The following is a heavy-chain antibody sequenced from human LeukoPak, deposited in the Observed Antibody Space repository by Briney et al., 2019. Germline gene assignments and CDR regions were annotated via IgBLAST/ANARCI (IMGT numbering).Heavy chain of an antibody. CDR3: AREGGSSRSRWFDP. D-gene: IGHD1-26*01. Sequence: GGSLRLSCAASGFTVSSSYMSWVRQAPGKGLEWVSVIYSDGSTYYADSVKGRFTISRDNSKNTLYLQMNSLRAEDTAVYYCAREGGSSRSRWFDPWGQGTLVTVSS. V-gene: IGHV3-53*05. CDR2: IYSDGST. CDR1: GFTVSSSY. J-gene: IGHJ5*02.